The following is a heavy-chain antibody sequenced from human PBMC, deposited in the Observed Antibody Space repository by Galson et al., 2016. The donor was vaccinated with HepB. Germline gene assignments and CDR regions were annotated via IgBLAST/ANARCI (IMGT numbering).Heavy chain of an antibody. CDR3: ARSSRWLQSNDY. J-gene: IGHJ4*02. D-gene: IGHD5-24*01. CDR2: INHTGST. V-gene: IGHV4-34*01. Sequence: ETLSLTCTVYGGSFIGYYWIWIRQPPGRGLEWIGEINHTGSTKYNSSLKSRVTISVDTSKNQFSLKLTSVTAADTGLYYCARSSRWLQSNDYWGQGTLVTVSS. CDR1: GGSFIGYY.